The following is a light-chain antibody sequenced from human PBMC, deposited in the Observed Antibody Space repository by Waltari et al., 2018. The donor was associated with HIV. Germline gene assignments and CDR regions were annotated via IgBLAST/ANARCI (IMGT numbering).Light chain of an antibody. V-gene: IGLV2-14*01. J-gene: IGLJ2*01. CDR1: SGDIGGYNF. CDR2: AGN. Sequence: QSALTQPASVSGSPGQTVTISCTGTSGDIGGYNFVSWYQQRPSKAPSLRIYAGNHRAPGVSSRFPGSKSGNTAYLTIPGLRTDDEADYYCSAYTGLSTVVFGGGTKLTVL. CDR3: SAYTGLSTVV.